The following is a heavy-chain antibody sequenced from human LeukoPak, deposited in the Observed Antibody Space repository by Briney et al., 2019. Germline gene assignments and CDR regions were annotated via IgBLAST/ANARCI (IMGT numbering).Heavy chain of an antibody. D-gene: IGHD2-21*02. CDR3: HIVVVTAIPPGYFDY. J-gene: IGHJ4*02. V-gene: IGHV3-7*01. CDR2: IKQDGSEK. CDR1: GFTFSSYW. Sequence: GGSLRLSCAASGFTFSSYWMSWVRQAPGKGLEWVANIKQDGSEKYYVDSVKGRFTISRDNAKNSLYLQMNSLRAEDTAVYYCHIVVVTAIPPGYFDYWGQGTLVTVSS.